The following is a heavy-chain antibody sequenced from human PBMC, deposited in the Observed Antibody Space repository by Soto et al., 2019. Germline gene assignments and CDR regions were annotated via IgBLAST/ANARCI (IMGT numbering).Heavy chain of an antibody. Sequence: PSETLSLTCTVSGGSISSGDYYWSWIRQPPGKGLEWIGYIDDSGSTFYNPSLKSRQTLSVDASKNQFSLNLNTVTAADTAVYYCARTDVPAFFDYWGQGALVTVS. CDR3: ARTDVPAFFDY. CDR1: GGSISSGDYY. V-gene: IGHV4-30-4*01. CDR2: IDDSGST. J-gene: IGHJ4*02.